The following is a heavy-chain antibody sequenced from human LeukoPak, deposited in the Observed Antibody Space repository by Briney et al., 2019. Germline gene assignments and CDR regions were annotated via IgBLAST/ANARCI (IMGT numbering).Heavy chain of an antibody. V-gene: IGHV3-7*01. CDR2: INQDGTNT. J-gene: IGHJ5*02. D-gene: IGHD2-21*02. Sequence: GGSLRLSCAASGFTFTSYWMSWVRQAPGKGLEWVANINQDGTNTQYVDSVKGRFTISRDNAKNSLYLQMNSLRAEDTAVYYCARFTRGTCNGGDCPWGQGTLVTVSS. CDR1: GFTFTSYW. CDR3: ARFTRGTCNGGDCP.